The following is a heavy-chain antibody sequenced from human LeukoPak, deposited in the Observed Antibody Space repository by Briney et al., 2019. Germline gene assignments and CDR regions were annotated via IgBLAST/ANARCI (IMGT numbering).Heavy chain of an antibody. Sequence: SETLSLTCAVYGGSFSGYYWSWVRQPPGKGLEWIGEINHSGSTNYNPSPKSRVTISVDTSKNQFSLKLSSVTAADTAVYYCARYSSSKPYYYYYYMDVWGKGTTVTVSS. CDR3: ARYSSSKPYYYYYYMDV. CDR2: INHSGST. J-gene: IGHJ6*03. CDR1: GGSFSGYY. D-gene: IGHD6-6*01. V-gene: IGHV4-34*01.